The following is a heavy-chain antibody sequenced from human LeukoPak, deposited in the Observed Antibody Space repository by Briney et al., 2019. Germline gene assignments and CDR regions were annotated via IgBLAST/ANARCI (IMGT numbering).Heavy chain of an antibody. V-gene: IGHV4-34*01. J-gene: IGHJ4*02. D-gene: IGHD3-10*01. CDR2: INHSGST. Sequence: SETLSLTCAVYGGSFSGYYWSWIRQPPGKGLEWIGEINHSGSTNYNPSLKSRVTISVDTSKNQFSLKLSSVTAADTAVYYCARGNSMVRDFDYWGQGTLVTVSS. CDR3: ARGNSMVRDFDY. CDR1: GGSFSGYY.